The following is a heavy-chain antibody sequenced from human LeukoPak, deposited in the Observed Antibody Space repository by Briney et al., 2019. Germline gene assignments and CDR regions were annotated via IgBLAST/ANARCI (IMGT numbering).Heavy chain of an antibody. V-gene: IGHV3-21*01. Sequence: WGSLTLSCAASGFTFSSHSWRWVRQAPGKGLEWVSSISPDSGYIYNAYPVKGRFTISRDNAEDSLFLQMNSLEAEETAVYYCAPFSAVTHYYFDYWGQGTLVTVSS. CDR2: ISPDSGYI. D-gene: IGHD6-13*01. CDR1: GFTFSSHS. CDR3: APFSAVTHYYFDY. J-gene: IGHJ4*02.